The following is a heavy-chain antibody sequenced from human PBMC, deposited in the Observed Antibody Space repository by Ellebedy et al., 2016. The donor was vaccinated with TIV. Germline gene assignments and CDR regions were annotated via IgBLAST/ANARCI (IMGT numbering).Heavy chain of an antibody. J-gene: IGHJ6*02. CDR2: INHSGST. CDR1: GGSFSGYY. V-gene: IGHV4-34*01. CDR3: ARGVAARYFGSREKTQRNGLDV. D-gene: IGHD3-9*01. Sequence: MPSETLSLTCAVYGGSFSGYYWSRIRQPPGKGLEWIGEINHSGSTNYHPSLKGRVTISVDTSKNQFSLKLSSVTAADTAVYYCARGVAARYFGSREKTQRNGLDVWGQGTTVTVSS.